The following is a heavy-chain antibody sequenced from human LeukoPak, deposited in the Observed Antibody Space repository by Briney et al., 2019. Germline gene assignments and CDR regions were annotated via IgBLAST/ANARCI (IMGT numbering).Heavy chain of an antibody. V-gene: IGHV4-4*07. CDR1: GGSISSYY. Sequence: PSETLSLTCTVSGGSISSYYWSWIRQPAGKGLEWIGRIYTSGSTIYNPSLKSRVTMSVDTSKNQFSLKLSSVTAADTAVYYCARETYCAADCYSGFDFWGQGTLVTVSS. J-gene: IGHJ4*02. D-gene: IGHD2-21*02. CDR2: IYTSGST. CDR3: ARETYCAADCYSGFDF.